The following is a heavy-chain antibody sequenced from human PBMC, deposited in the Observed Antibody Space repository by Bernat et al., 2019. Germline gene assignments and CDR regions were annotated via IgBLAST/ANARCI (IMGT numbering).Heavy chain of an antibody. J-gene: IGHJ5*02. D-gene: IGHD4-23*01. CDR3: VRMIRWSWVYWFDP. Sequence: QVQLVESGGGVVQPGRSLRLSCAASGFTFSSYGMHWVRQAPGKGLEWVAVIWYDGSNKYYADSVKGRFTISRDNSKNTLYLQMNSLRAEDTAVYYCVRMIRWSWVYWFDPWGQGTLVTVSS. CDR1: GFTFSSYG. CDR2: IWYDGSNK. V-gene: IGHV3-33*01.